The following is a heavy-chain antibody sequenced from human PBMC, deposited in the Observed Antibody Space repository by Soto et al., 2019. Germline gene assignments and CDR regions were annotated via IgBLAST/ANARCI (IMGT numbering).Heavy chain of an antibody. CDR2: IYYTGGS. Sequence: PSETLSLTCTVSGDSISSTSYSWAWIRQAPGKGLEWIGSIYYTGGSDYNPSLKSRLNISVDKSKNQFSLKLRSVTAADTAVYFCASPPKAVSGYFNSWGQGTLVTVSS. CDR3: ASPPKAVSGYFNS. V-gene: IGHV4-39*01. D-gene: IGHD3-3*01. CDR1: GDSISSTSYS. J-gene: IGHJ5*02.